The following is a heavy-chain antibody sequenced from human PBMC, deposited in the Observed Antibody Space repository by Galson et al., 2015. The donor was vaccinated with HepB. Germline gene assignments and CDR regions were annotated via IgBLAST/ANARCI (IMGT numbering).Heavy chain of an antibody. V-gene: IGHV3-23*01. D-gene: IGHD3-3*01. J-gene: IGHJ5*02. CDR3: AKGSTTIVEWLPWDRFDP. Sequence: SLRLSCAASGFTFSDYSMSWVRQAPGKGLEWASTISGSGGSTYYADSVKGRFTISRDNSKNIVYLQMNSLRAEDTAVYYCAKGSTTIVEWLPWDRFDPWGQGTLVAVSS. CDR2: ISGSGGST. CDR1: GFTFSDYS.